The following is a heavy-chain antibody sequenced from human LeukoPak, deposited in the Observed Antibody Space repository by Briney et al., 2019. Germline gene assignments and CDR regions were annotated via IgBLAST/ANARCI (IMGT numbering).Heavy chain of an antibody. Sequence: GGSLRLSCAASGFTFDDYAMHWVRQAPGKGLEWVSGISWNSGSIGYADSVKGRFTISRDNAKNSLYLQMNSLRAEDTALYYCAKDIAGPDSSSWYWSVGFDYWGQGTLVTVSS. D-gene: IGHD6-13*01. J-gene: IGHJ4*02. CDR1: GFTFDDYA. CDR2: ISWNSGSI. CDR3: AKDIAGPDSSSWYWSVGFDY. V-gene: IGHV3-9*01.